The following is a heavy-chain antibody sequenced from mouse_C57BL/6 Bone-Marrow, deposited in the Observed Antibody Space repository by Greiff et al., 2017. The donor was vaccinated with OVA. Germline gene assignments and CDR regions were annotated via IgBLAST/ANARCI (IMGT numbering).Heavy chain of an antibody. J-gene: IGHJ4*01. Sequence: EVQLQQSGAELVKPGASVKLSCTASGFNIKDYYMHWVKQRTEQGLEWIGRIDPEDGETKYAPKFPGKATITANTSSNTAYLQLSSLTSEATAVYYGASGCTGYNYAMDYWGQGTSVTVSS. D-gene: IGHD2-2*01. V-gene: IGHV14-2*01. CDR3: ASGCTGYNYAMDY. CDR2: IDPEDGET. CDR1: GFNIKDYY.